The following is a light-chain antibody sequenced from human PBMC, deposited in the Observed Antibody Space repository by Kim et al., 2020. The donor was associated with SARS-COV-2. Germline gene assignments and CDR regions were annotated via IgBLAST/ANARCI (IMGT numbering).Light chain of an antibody. J-gene: IGLJ2*01. Sequence: GQSVTIYCTGTSIDVGGYNYVSWYQHYPGKAPKLMIYDVTKRPSGVPDRFSGSKFGNTASLTISGLQAEDEADYYCCSYAGSYTVVFGGGTQLTVL. CDR2: DVT. V-gene: IGLV2-11*01. CDR1: SIDVGGYNY. CDR3: CSYAGSYTVV.